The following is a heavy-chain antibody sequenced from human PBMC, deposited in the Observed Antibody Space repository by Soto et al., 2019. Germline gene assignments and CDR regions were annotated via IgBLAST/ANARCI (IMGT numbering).Heavy chain of an antibody. CDR1: GGSISSGGYY. CDR2: IYYSGST. CDR3: ARGLRTHVFYYGDTAVGYFDY. V-gene: IGHV4-31*03. J-gene: IGHJ4*02. Sequence: PSETLSLTCTVSGGSISSGGYYWSWIRQHPGKGLEWIGYIYYSGSTYYNPSLKSRVTISVDTSKNQFSLKLSSVTAADTAVYYCARGLRTHVFYYGDTAVGYFDYWGQGTLVTVS. D-gene: IGHD4-17*01.